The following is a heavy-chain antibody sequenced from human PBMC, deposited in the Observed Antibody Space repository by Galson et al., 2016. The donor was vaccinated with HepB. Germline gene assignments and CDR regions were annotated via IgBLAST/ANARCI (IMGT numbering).Heavy chain of an antibody. V-gene: IGHV1-18*01. D-gene: IGHD2-15*01. Sequence: SVKVSCKASGYTFTGYGISWVRQAPGQGLEWMGWISAVNGNTRYAQSFQGRVSITADESASIVYMEIHSLRSDDTAVYYCARTNCRGGSCYFEFWGQGTLVTVSS. CDR3: ARTNCRGGSCYFEF. CDR1: GYTFTGYG. J-gene: IGHJ4*02. CDR2: ISAVNGNT.